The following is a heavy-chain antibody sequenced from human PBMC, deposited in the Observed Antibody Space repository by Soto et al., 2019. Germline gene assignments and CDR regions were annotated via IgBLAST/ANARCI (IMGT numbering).Heavy chain of an antibody. D-gene: IGHD3-22*01. V-gene: IGHV3-30-3*01. J-gene: IGHJ4*02. CDR1: GFTFSSYA. Sequence: QVQLVESGGGVVQPGRSLRLSCAASGFTFSSYAMHWVRQAPGKGLEWVAVISYGGSNKYYADSVKGRFTISRDNSKNTLCLQMNSLRAEDTAVYYCARAWDSSGYQGLGEEYYFDYGGQGTVVTVSS. CDR3: ARAWDSSGYQGLGEEYYFDY. CDR2: ISYGGSNK.